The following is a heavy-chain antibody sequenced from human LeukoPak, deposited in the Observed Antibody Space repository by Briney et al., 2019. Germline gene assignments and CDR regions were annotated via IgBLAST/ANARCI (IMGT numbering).Heavy chain of an antibody. CDR3: ARDSRYSGYETNWFDP. CDR2: IYPGDSDT. Sequence: GESLKISCKGSGYSFTSYWIGWVRQMPGKGLEWMGIIYPGDSDTRYSPSFQGQVTISADKSISTAYLQWSSLRSEDTAVYYCARDSRYSGYETNWFDPWGQGTLVTVSS. D-gene: IGHD5-12*01. CDR1: GYSFTSYW. J-gene: IGHJ5*02. V-gene: IGHV5-51*01.